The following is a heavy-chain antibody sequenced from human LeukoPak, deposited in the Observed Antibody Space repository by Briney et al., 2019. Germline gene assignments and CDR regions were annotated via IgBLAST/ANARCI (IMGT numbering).Heavy chain of an antibody. D-gene: IGHD4-23*01. J-gene: IGHJ3*02. V-gene: IGHV4-59*11. CDR3: ARETTVVTPGRSDVFDI. CDR2: IYYSGST. CDR1: SGSISSHY. Sequence: PSETLSLTCTVSSGSISSHYWNWIRQPPGKGLEWIGYIYYSGSTNYNPSLKSRVTISVDTSKNQFSLKLSSVTAADTAVYYCARETTVVTPGRSDVFDIWGQGTMVTVSS.